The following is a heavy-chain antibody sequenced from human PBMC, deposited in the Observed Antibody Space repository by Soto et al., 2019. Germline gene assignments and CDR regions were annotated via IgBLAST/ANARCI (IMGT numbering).Heavy chain of an antibody. J-gene: IGHJ4*02. D-gene: IGHD2-21*02. Sequence: PGGSLRLSCAASGFTFSSYAMHWVRQAPGKGLEWVAVISYDGSNKYYADSVKGRFTISRDNSKNTLYLQMNSLRAEDTAVYYCAREGFSYCGGDCYTPPGPFDYWGQGTLVTVSS. V-gene: IGHV3-30-3*01. CDR1: GFTFSSYA. CDR2: ISYDGSNK. CDR3: AREGFSYCGGDCYTPPGPFDY.